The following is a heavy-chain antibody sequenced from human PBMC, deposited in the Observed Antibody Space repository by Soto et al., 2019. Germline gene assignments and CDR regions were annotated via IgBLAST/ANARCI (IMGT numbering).Heavy chain of an antibody. J-gene: IGHJ6*02. D-gene: IGHD6-19*01. CDR3: ARHSSGPNNYYRMDV. Sequence: SETLSLTCTVSGGSISNYYWGWIRRPPGKGLEWIGSIFYGGRTYYNPSLRSRVSISVDTSQNLLSLNLSSVTAADTAVYYCARHSSGPNNYYRMDVWGQGTTVTVSS. CDR2: IFYGGRT. V-gene: IGHV4-39*01. CDR1: GGSISNYY.